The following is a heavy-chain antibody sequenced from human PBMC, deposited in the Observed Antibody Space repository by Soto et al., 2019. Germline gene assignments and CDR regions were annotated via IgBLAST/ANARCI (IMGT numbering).Heavy chain of an antibody. CDR1: GYTFTSYD. CDR2: IRVYNGKT. D-gene: IGHD1-26*01. J-gene: IGHJ5*02. V-gene: IGHV1-18*04. CDR3: ARASGGYSDR. Sequence: QVPLVQSGAEVKKPGASVKVSCKASGYTFTSYDISWVRQAPGQGLEWMGWIRVYNGKTNYAQKFQDRVTVTTDTSTSTAYMELRSLRSDDTAMYYCARASGGYSDRWGQGTLVTVSS.